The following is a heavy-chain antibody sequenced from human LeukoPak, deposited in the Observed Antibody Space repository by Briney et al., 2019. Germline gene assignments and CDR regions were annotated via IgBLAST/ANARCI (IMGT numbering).Heavy chain of an antibody. J-gene: IGHJ4*02. CDR3: ARDYRTGFDY. V-gene: IGHV1-18*01. CDR1: GYTFTSYG. Sequence: ASVKVSCKASGYTFTSYGISWVRQAPGQGLEWLGWISTYNGNTHYAQKLQGRVTMTTDTSTTTAYMELRSLRSDVTAVYYCARDYRTGFDYWGQGTLVTVSS. D-gene: IGHD7-27*01. CDR2: ISTYNGNT.